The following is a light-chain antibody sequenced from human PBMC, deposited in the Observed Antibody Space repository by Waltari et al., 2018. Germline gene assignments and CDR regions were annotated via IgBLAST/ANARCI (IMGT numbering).Light chain of an antibody. CDR2: RSD. CDR3: ASWDDSLNGHWV. V-gene: IGLV1-44*01. Sequence: QSVLTQTPPASGTPGQRVTIPCSGRAPNIGGNMVNGYQQPPGKAPKLLIYRSDLRPSGVPDRFSGSKSGTSASLAISGLQSEDEADYFCASWDDSLNGHWVFGGGTKVTVL. J-gene: IGLJ3*02. CDR1: APNIGGNM.